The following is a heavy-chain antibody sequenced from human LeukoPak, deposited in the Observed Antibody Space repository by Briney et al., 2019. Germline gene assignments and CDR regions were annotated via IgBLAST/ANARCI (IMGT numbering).Heavy chain of an antibody. CDR2: IKQDGSEK. V-gene: IGHV3-7*01. D-gene: IGHD2-15*01. CDR1: LFTFSGYW. Sequence: GGSLRLSCVACLFTFSGYWMSWLRQAPGKGLEWVANIKQDGSEKDYVDSVKGRFTISRDNAKNSLYLQMNSLRAEDTAVYYCARVRGGYYMDVWGKGTTVTVSS. CDR3: ARVRGGYYMDV. J-gene: IGHJ6*03.